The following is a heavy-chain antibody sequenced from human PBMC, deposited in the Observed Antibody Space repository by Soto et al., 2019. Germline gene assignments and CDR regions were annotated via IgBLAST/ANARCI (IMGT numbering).Heavy chain of an antibody. CDR2: IKQDGSEK. J-gene: IGHJ4*02. V-gene: IGHV3-7*01. Sequence: GGSLRLSCAASGFIFTNYWMSWVRQAPGKGLEWVANIKQDGSEKDYVDSVKGRLTISRDNAKNSLYLQMNSLRDEDTAVYYCARDRYDSSGYGAPFDYWGQGTLVTVSS. CDR1: GFIFTNYW. CDR3: ARDRYDSSGYGAPFDY. D-gene: IGHD3-22*01.